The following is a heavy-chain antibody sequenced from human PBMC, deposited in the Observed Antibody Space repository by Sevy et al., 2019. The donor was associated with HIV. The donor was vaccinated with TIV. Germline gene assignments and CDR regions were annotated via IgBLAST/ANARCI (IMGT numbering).Heavy chain of an antibody. D-gene: IGHD3-16*02. J-gene: IGHJ5*02. CDR2: ISYDGSNK. V-gene: IGHV3-30-3*01. CDR1: GFTFSSYA. Sequence: GGCLRLSCAASGFTFSSYAMHWVRQAPGKGLEWVAVISYDGSNKYYADSVKGRFTISRDNSKNTLYLQMNSLRAEDTAVYYCASTFGALIAPVGWFDPWGQGTLVTVSS. CDR3: ASTFGALIAPVGWFDP.